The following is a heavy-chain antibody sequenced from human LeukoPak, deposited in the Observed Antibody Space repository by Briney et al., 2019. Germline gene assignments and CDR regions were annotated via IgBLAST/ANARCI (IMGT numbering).Heavy chain of an antibody. CDR1: GGSVSSGGYY. D-gene: IGHD1-26*01. CDR3: ARVRVWEPDYYYFDY. J-gene: IGHJ4*02. Sequence: SETLSLTCSVSGGSVSSGGYYWGWIRQHPGKGLEWIGYIYYSGSTYYNPSLKSRVTISVDTSKNQFSLKLSSVTAADTAVYYCARVRVWEPDYYYFDYWGQGTLVTVSS. V-gene: IGHV4-31*03. CDR2: IYYSGST.